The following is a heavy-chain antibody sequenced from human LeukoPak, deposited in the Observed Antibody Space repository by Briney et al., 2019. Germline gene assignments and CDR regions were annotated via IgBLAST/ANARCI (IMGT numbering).Heavy chain of an antibody. J-gene: IGHJ4*02. D-gene: IGHD5-18*01. CDR3: ARHGYSYGYWFDY. Sequence: PSETLSLTCTVSGGSISSYYWSWIRQPLGKGLEWIGYIYYSGSTNYNPSLKSRVTISVDTSKNQFSLKLSSVTAADTAVYYCARHGYSYGYWFDYWGQGTLVTVSS. V-gene: IGHV4-59*08. CDR1: GGSISSYY. CDR2: IYYSGST.